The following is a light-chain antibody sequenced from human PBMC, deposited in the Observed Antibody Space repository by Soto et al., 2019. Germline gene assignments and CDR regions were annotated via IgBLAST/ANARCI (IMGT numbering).Light chain of an antibody. CDR3: SSCTGSSTHVT. CDR1: SNDIGGYKY. Sequence: QSVLTQPASVSGSPGQSITISCTGTSNDIGGYKYVSWYQQHPDKAPKLMIYDVTARPSGVSNRFSGSKSGNTASLTISGLQPEDEADYYCSSCTGSSTHVTFGGGTKLTVL. J-gene: IGLJ2*01. CDR2: DVT. V-gene: IGLV2-14*03.